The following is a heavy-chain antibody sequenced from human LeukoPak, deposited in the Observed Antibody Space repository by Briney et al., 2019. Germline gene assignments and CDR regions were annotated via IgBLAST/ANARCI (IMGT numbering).Heavy chain of an antibody. V-gene: IGHV1-8*03. CDR3: ARGPRTLIVATMKYYYYYYYMDV. J-gene: IGHJ6*03. CDR2: MNPNSGNT. CDR1: GYTFTSYD. Sequence: ASVKVSCKASGYTFTSYDINWVRQATGQGLEWMGWMNPNSGNTGYAQKFQGRVTITRNTSISTAYMELSSLGSEDTAVYYCARGPRTLIVATMKYYYYYYYMDVWGKGTTVTVSS. D-gene: IGHD5-12*01.